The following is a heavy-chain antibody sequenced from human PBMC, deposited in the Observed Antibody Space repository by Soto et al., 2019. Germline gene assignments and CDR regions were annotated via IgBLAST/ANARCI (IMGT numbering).Heavy chain of an antibody. J-gene: IGHJ3*02. Sequence: ASVKASCKASGGTFSSYAISWVRQAPGQGLEWMGGIIPIFGTANYAQKFQGRVTITADKSTSTAYMELSSLRSEDTAVYYCASSPLGGGLVSAFDIWGQGTMVTVS. CDR1: GGTFSSYA. D-gene: IGHD3-16*01. V-gene: IGHV1-69*06. CDR3: ASSPLGGGLVSAFDI. CDR2: IIPIFGTA.